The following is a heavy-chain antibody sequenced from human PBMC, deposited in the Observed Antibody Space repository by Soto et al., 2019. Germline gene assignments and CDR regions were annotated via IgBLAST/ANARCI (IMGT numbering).Heavy chain of an antibody. J-gene: IGHJ4*02. CDR3: ARAITDRDKAMVESFDY. CDR2: TYYRSKWYN. CDR1: GDSVSSNSAA. Sequence: SQTLSLTCAISGDSVSSNSAAWNWIRQSPSRGLEWLGRTYYRSKWYNDYAVSVKSRITINPDTSKNQFSLQLNSVTPEDTAVYYCARAITDRDKAMVESFDYWGQGTLVTVSS. V-gene: IGHV6-1*01. D-gene: IGHD5-18*01.